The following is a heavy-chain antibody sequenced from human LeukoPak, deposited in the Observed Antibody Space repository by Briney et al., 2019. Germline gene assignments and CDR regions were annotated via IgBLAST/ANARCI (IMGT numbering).Heavy chain of an antibody. CDR1: GGTFSSYA. Sequence: SVKVSCKASGGTFSSYAISWVRQAPGQGLEWMGGIIPIFGTANYAQKFQGRVTITADESTSTAYMELSSLRSEDTAVYYCARDGLHIAAADPYYFDYWGQRTLVTVSS. CDR2: IIPIFGTA. V-gene: IGHV1-69*13. D-gene: IGHD6-13*01. J-gene: IGHJ4*02. CDR3: ARDGLHIAAADPYYFDY.